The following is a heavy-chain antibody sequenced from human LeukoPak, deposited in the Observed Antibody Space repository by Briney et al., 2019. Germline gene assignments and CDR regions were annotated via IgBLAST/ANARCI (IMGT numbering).Heavy chain of an antibody. V-gene: IGHV3-7*05. CDR3: ARESHSGGGDY. J-gene: IGHJ4*02. D-gene: IGHD3-10*01. CDR2: INQDGSEK. Sequence: PGGSLRLSCAASGFTFSNYWMIWVRQAPGKGLEWVANINQDGSEKYYVDSVKGRFIISRDNPKNSLYPQMNSLRAEDTAVYYCARESHSGGGDYWGQGTLVTVS. CDR1: GFTFSNYW.